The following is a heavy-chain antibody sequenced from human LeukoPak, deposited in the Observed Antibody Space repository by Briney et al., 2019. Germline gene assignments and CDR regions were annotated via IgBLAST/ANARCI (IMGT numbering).Heavy chain of an antibody. CDR3: ARVRYCNIGSCRADP. Sequence: PGGSLRLSCAASGFTFSDYYMSWIRQAPGKGLEWVSYISSSGSTIYYADSVKGRFTISRDNAKNSLFLHMNSLRAEDTAIYYCARVRYCNIGSCRADPWGQGTLVTVSS. CDR2: ISSSGSTI. CDR1: GFTFSDYY. D-gene: IGHD2-15*01. J-gene: IGHJ5*02. V-gene: IGHV3-11*01.